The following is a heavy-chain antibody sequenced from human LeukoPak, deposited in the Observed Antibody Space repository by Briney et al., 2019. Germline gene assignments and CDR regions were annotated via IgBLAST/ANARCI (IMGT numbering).Heavy chain of an antibody. D-gene: IGHD4-17*01. Sequence: GVSLRLSCAASGFSFSNYGMHWVRQAPGKGLEWVANINQDGSGRYHVDSVKGRITISRDNAKNSLYLQMNSLRAEDTAVYYCARDPDYGDPGPFWDYWGQGTLVTVSS. CDR1: GFSFSNYG. V-gene: IGHV3-7*01. CDR3: ARDPDYGDPGPFWDY. J-gene: IGHJ4*02. CDR2: INQDGSGR.